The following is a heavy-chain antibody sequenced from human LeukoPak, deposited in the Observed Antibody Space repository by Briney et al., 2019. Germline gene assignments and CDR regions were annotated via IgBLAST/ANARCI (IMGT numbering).Heavy chain of an antibody. CDR3: TSSTIWFGDY. CDR1: GFTFSGSA. Sequence: GGSLKLSCAASGFTFSGSAMHLVRQASGKGLEGVGRIRSKANSYATAYAASVKGRFTISRDDSKNTAYLQMNSLKTEDTAVYYCTSSTIWFGDYWGQGTLVTVSS. D-gene: IGHD3-10*01. CDR2: IRSKANSYAT. J-gene: IGHJ4*02. V-gene: IGHV3-73*01.